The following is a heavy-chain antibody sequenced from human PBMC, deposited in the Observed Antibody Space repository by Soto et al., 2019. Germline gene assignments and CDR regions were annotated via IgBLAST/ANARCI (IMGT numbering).Heavy chain of an antibody. CDR2: IYGGGTT. CDR3: VQTTGWPGFDF. CDR1: GFAVSSKY. V-gene: IGHV3-53*01. Sequence: EVQLVESGGGLIQPGGSLRLSCAASGFAVSSKYRTWVRQATGKGLEWVSVIYGGGTTYYADSVKGRFTISRDTTKNTLYRQMNSLSAEDTAVYYCVQTTGWPGFDFWGQGTLVTVSS. J-gene: IGHJ4*02. D-gene: IGHD6-19*01.